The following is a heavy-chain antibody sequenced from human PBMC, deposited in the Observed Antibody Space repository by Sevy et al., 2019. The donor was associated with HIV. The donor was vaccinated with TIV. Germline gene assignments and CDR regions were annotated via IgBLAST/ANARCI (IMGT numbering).Heavy chain of an antibody. CDR2: ISYDGSNK. V-gene: IGHV3-30-3*01. CDR3: AREVPCSGGSCYSGYYYYGMDV. CDR1: VFTFSSYA. J-gene: IGHJ6*02. D-gene: IGHD2-15*01. Sequence: GGSLRLSCAASVFTFSSYAMHWVRQAPGKGLEWVAVISYDGSNKYYADSVKGRFTISRDNSKNTLYLQMNSLRAEDTAVYYCAREVPCSGGSCYSGYYYYGMDVWGQGTTVTAP.